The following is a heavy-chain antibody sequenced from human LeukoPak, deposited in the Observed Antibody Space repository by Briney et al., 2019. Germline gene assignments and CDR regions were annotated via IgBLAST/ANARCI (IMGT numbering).Heavy chain of an antibody. CDR2: INHSGST. CDR1: GGSFSGYY. Sequence: PSETQSLTCAVYGGSFSGYYWSWIRQPPEKGLEWIGEINHSGSTNYNPSLKSRVTISVDTSKNQFSLKLSSVTAADTAVYYCARGVGGYNPWGQGTLVTVSS. V-gene: IGHV4-34*01. CDR3: ARGVGGYNP. D-gene: IGHD5-24*01. J-gene: IGHJ4*02.